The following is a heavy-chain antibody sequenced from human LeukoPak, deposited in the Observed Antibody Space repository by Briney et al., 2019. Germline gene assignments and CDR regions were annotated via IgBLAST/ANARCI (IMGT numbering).Heavy chain of an antibody. CDR3: AKLDIVVVVAATAPPFDY. CDR2: INSDGSST. J-gene: IGHJ4*02. V-gene: IGHV3-74*01. Sequence: GGSLRLSCAASGFTFSSYWMHWVRQAPGKGLVWVSRINSDGSSTNYADSVKGRFTISRDNSKNTLYLQMNGLRAEDTAVYYCAKLDIVVVVAATAPPFDYWGQGTLVTGSS. CDR1: GFTFSSYW. D-gene: IGHD2-15*01.